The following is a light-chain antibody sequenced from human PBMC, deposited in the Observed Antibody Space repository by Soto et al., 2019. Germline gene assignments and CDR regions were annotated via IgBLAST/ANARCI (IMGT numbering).Light chain of an antibody. CDR1: QSVSNT. J-gene: IGKJ4*01. CDR2: DAS. CDR3: QQRSNWPLVT. Sequence: EIVLTQSPATLSLSPGERATLSCRASQSVSNTLAWYQQKPGQAPRLLIYDASNRATGIPARFSGSGSGTDFTLTISSLEPEDFAVYYCQQRSNWPLVTFGGGTKVEIK. V-gene: IGKV3-11*01.